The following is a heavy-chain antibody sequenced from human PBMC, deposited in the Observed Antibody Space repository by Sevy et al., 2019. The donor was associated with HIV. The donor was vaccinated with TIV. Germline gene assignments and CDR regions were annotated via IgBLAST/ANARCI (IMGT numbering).Heavy chain of an antibody. Sequence: GGSLRLSCAASGFTFSSYSMNWVHQAPGKGLEWVSSISSSSSYIYYADSVKGRFTISRDNAKNSLYLQMNSLRAEDTAVYYCARDPPAGAYDAFDIWGQGTMVTVSS. D-gene: IGHD1-26*01. J-gene: IGHJ3*02. CDR3: ARDPPAGAYDAFDI. V-gene: IGHV3-21*01. CDR2: ISSSSSYI. CDR1: GFTFSSYS.